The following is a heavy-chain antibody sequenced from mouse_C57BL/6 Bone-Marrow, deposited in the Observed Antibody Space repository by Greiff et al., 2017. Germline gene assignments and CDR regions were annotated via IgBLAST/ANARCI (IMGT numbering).Heavy chain of an antibody. Sequence: EVKLVESGGDLVKPGGSLKLSCAASGFTFSSYGMSWVRQTPDKRLEWVATISSGGSYTYYPDSVQGRFTISRDNAKNTLYLQMSSLKSEDTAMYYCARHGDDGHYFDYWGQGTTLTVSS. CDR1: GFTFSSYG. D-gene: IGHD2-2*01. CDR3: ARHGDDGHYFDY. CDR2: ISSGGSYT. V-gene: IGHV5-6*01. J-gene: IGHJ2*01.